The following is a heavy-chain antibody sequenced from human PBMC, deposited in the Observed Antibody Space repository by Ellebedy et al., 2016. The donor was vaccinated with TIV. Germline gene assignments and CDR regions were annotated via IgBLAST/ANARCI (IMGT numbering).Heavy chain of an antibody. Sequence: GESLKISXAASGFTFNSYAMSWVRQAPGKGLEWLSVISDSGGNTNHADSVKGRFTISRDDSKSTLYLQMNSLRADDTAVYFCAKDSSDSNYVEALEIWGQGTMVAVSS. D-gene: IGHD4-11*01. V-gene: IGHV3-23*01. CDR2: ISDSGGNT. CDR1: GFTFNSYA. J-gene: IGHJ3*02. CDR3: AKDSSDSNYVEALEI.